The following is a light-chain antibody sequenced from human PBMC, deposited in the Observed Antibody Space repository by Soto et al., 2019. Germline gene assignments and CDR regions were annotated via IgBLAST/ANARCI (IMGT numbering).Light chain of an antibody. CDR2: AAS. Sequence: AIRMTQSPSSLSASTGDRVTITCRASQGISSYLAWYQQKPGKAPKLLIYAASTLQSGVPSRFSGSGSGTEFTLTISSLQPDDFATYYCQQYNTYWPFGQGTKVDIK. CDR3: QQYNTYWP. J-gene: IGKJ1*01. V-gene: IGKV1-8*01. CDR1: QGISSY.